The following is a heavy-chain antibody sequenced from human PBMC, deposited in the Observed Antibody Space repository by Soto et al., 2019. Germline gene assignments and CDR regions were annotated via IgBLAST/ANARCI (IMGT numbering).Heavy chain of an antibody. V-gene: IGHV3-53*04. D-gene: IGHD2-15*01. CDR3: ARLPFSYWPLDY. Sequence: EVQLVESGGGLVQPGGSLRLSCAASGFTVSSNYMSWVRQAPGKGLEWVSVIYSGGSTYYADSVKGRFTISRHNTKNTMYLQMISLRAEEAAVFYWARLPFSYWPLDYWGQGTLVTVSS. CDR1: GFTVSSNY. CDR2: IYSGGST. J-gene: IGHJ4*02.